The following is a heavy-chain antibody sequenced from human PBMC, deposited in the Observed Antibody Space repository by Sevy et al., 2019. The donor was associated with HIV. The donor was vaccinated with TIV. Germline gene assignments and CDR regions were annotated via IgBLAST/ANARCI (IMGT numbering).Heavy chain of an antibody. J-gene: IGHJ4*02. D-gene: IGHD6-13*01. CDR2: ISSSGSTI. CDR1: GFTFSDYY. V-gene: IGHV3-11*01. CDR3: ARITDSSSWYTLDY. Sequence: GGSLRLSCAASGFTFSDYYMSWIRQAPGKGLEWVSYISSSGSTIYYADSVKGRFTISRDNAKNSLYLQMNSLRAEDMAVYYCARITDSSSWYTLDYWGQGTLVTVSS.